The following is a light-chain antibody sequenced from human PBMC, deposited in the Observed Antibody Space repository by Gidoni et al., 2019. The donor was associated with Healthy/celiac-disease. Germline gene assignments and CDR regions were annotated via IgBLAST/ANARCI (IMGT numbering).Light chain of an antibody. V-gene: IGLV1-47*01. CDR1: SSNIVSNY. CDR2: RNN. J-gene: IGLJ2*01. CDR3: AAWDDSLSGVV. Sequence: QSVLTQPPSASGTPGQRVTISGSGSSSNIVSNYVYWYQQLPGTAPKLLIYRNNQRPSGVPDRFSGSKSGTSASLAISGLRSEDEADYYCAAWDDSLSGVVFGGGTKLTVL.